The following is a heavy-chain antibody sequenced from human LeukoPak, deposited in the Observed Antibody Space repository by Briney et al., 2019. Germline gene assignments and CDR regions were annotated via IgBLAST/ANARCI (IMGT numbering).Heavy chain of an antibody. V-gene: IGHV4-4*02. CDR2: IYHSVST. CDR3: VRDRQHCSGGNCYSEDLPDS. D-gene: IGHD2-15*01. CDR1: GASISSSNW. Sequence: PSGTLSLTCAVSGASISSSNWWSWVRQPPGKGLKWIGEIYHSVSTNYNPSLKSRVTISVDKSKNQFSLNLNSVTAADTAVYFCVRDRQHCSGGNCYSEDLPDSWGQGIVVAVSS. J-gene: IGHJ4*02.